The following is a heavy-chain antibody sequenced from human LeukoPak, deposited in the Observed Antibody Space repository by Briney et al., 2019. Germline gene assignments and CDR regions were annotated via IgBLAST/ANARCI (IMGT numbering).Heavy chain of an antibody. CDR3: ARDLSGHWTYDY. J-gene: IGHJ4*01. D-gene: IGHD1-1*01. CDR1: GFNFREYG. CDR2: MWNDGITG. Sequence: PGGSLRLSCAASGFNFREYGMHWVGQAPGKGLEWVAVMWNDGITGKYADSVRGRFSLSRDNSMNTLYLQLNSLRTEDTAMYYCARDLSGHWTYDYWGQGTLVTVSS. V-gene: IGHV3-33*01.